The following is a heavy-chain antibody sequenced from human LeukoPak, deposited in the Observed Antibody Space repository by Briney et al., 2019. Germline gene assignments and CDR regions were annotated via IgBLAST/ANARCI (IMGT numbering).Heavy chain of an antibody. Sequence: ASVKVSCKASGYTFTSYGISWMRQAPGQGLEWMGWISAYNGNTNYAQKLQGRVTMTTDTSTSTAYMELRSLRSDDTAVYYCARDNYYDSSGYYFGAFDIWGQGTMVTVSS. CDR2: ISAYNGNT. D-gene: IGHD3-22*01. CDR1: GYTFTSYG. J-gene: IGHJ3*02. CDR3: ARDNYYDSSGYYFGAFDI. V-gene: IGHV1-18*01.